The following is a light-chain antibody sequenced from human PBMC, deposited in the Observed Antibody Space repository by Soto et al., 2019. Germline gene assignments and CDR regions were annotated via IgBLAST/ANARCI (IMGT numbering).Light chain of an antibody. CDR2: AAS. V-gene: IGKV3-15*01. J-gene: IGKJ5*01. CDR1: QGISTL. Sequence: VLTQSPATLSVSPGDRATLFCRASQGISTLLAWYQQKPGQAPRLLIYAASTRAAGIPARFSGSGSGTDFTLTISSLQSEDFAIYYCQQYYDWPITFGQGTRLEIK. CDR3: QQYYDWPIT.